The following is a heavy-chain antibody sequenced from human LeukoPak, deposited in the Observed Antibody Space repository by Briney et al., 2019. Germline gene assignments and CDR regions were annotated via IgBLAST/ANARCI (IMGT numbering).Heavy chain of an antibody. Sequence: GGSLRLSCVGSGFTFSAYWMGWVRQAPGQGLEYVSHMSNDGSYTVYADSVKGRFTISRENAKNTVYLQMNSLRAEDTAVYYCARDNWGSFDYWGEGVVNPVSS. D-gene: IGHD7-27*01. CDR2: MSNDGSYT. CDR3: ARDNWGSFDY. J-gene: IGHJ4*02. V-gene: IGHV3-74*01. CDR1: GFTFSAYW.